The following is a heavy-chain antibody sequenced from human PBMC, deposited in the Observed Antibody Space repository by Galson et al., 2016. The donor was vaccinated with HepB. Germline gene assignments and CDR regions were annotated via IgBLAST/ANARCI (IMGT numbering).Heavy chain of an antibody. Sequence: SLRLSCAASGFTFNDYYMSWIRQAPGKGLEWASYISESSTYRNYAGSVKGRFAISRDNANNSLYLQINSLGAEDTAVYYCARVHCSGGSCYSGLHFDYWGQGTLVTVSS. CDR3: ARVHCSGGSCYSGLHFDY. CDR1: GFTFNDYY. J-gene: IGHJ4*02. V-gene: IGHV3-11*05. D-gene: IGHD2-15*01. CDR2: ISESSTYR.